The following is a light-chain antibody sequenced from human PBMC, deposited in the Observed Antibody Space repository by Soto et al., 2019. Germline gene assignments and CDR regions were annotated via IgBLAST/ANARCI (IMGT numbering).Light chain of an antibody. Sequence: DIQMTQSPSTLSASVGDRVTITCRASQSINNYLDWYQQKPGKAPKLLIYKASSLESGVPSRFSGSGSGTEFTLTISSLQPDDFATYYCQQYNSYSWTFGQGTKVEIK. J-gene: IGKJ1*01. CDR3: QQYNSYSWT. CDR1: QSINNY. V-gene: IGKV1-5*03. CDR2: KAS.